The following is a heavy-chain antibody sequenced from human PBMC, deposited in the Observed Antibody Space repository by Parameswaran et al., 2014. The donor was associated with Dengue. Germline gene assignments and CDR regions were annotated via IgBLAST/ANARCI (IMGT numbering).Heavy chain of an antibody. CDR3: ARWRRSVYSYGSFPGSY. D-gene: IGHD5-18*01. V-gene: IGHV4-34*01. J-gene: IGHJ4*02. Sequence: RWIRQPPGKGLEWIGEINHSGSTNYNPSLKSRVTISVDTSKNQFSLKLSSVTAADTAAYYCARWRRSVYSYGSFPGSYWGQGTLVTVSS. CDR2: INHSGST.